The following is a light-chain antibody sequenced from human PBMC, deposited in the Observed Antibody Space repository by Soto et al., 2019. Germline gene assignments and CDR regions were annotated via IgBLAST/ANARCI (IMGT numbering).Light chain of an antibody. CDR1: QSINSN. Sequence: EIVMTQSPVTLSVSPGERATLSCRASQSINSNLAWYQQKPGQAPSLLIYGASSRATGIPDRFSGSGSGTEFTLTISSLQSEDFAVYYCQQYNNWPPSTFGQGTKVDIK. CDR3: QQYNNWPPST. V-gene: IGKV3D-15*01. J-gene: IGKJ2*01. CDR2: GAS.